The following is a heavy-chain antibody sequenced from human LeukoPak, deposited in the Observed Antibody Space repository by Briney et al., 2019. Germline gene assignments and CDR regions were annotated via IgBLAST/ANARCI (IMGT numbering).Heavy chain of an antibody. CDR2: VGGGNDI. D-gene: IGHD3-22*01. Sequence: GGSLRLSCAASGFTFNIYGMSWVRQAPGKGLEWVSSVGGGNDIHYADSVKGRFTGFRDGAKSTVYLQMNSLRAEDTAIYCAKDATPMNSIWDHFDSWGQGTLSPSLQ. CDR1: GFTFNIYG. CDR3: AKDATPMNSIWDHFDS. V-gene: IGHV3-23*01. J-gene: IGHJ4*02.